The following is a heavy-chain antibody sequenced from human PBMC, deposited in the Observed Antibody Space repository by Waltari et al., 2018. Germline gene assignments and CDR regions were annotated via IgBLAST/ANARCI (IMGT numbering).Heavy chain of an antibody. Sequence: EVQLVESGGALVQPGGSLRLSCATPGFPFSRYWMHWVRQAPGKGLMWVSHIESDESRTTYADSVKGRFTISRDNAKNTVYLQMNNLRDEDTAVYYCVRDEPGDGLDYWGQGTLVTVSS. D-gene: IGHD7-27*01. V-gene: IGHV3-74*03. CDR2: IESDESRT. J-gene: IGHJ4*02. CDR1: GFPFSRYW. CDR3: VRDEPGDGLDY.